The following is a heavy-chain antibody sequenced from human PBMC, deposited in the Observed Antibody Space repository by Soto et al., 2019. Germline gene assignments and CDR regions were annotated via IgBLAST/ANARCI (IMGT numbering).Heavy chain of an antibody. CDR1: GFTFTSPA. V-gene: IGHV1-58*01. D-gene: IGHD3-3*01. Sequence: AASVKVSCKASGFTFTSPAVQWVRQARGQRLEWIGWIVVGSGNTNYAQKFQERVTITRDMSISTAYMELSSLRSEDTAVYYCAADPGITIFGVVTLKYYYYGMDVWGQGTTVTVSS. CDR2: IVVGSGNT. J-gene: IGHJ6*02. CDR3: AADPGITIFGVVTLKYYYYGMDV.